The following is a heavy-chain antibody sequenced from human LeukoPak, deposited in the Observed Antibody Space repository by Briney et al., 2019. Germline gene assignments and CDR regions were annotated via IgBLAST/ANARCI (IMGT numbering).Heavy chain of an antibody. CDR2: IYHSGST. D-gene: IGHD3-9*01. J-gene: IGHJ3*02. V-gene: IGHV4-38-2*01. CDR1: GYSISSGYY. CDR3: ARPQTTYYDILTGHHDAFDI. Sequence: SETLSLTCAVSGYSISSGYYWGWIRQPPGKGLEWIGSIYHSGSTYYNPSLKSRVTISVDTSKNQFSLKPSSVTAADTAVYYCARPQTTYYDILTGHHDAFDIWGQGTMVTVSS.